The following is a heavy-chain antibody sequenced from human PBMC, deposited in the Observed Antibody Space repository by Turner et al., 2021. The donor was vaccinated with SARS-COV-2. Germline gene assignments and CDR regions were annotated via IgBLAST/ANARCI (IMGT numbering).Heavy chain of an antibody. D-gene: IGHD2-2*01. CDR2: IFSSGST. CDR1: GGSITSSTYY. V-gene: IGHV4-39*01. Sequence: QLQLQESGPGLVKPSETLSLICTVSGGSITSSTYYWGWIRQPPGKGLDWIGSIFSSGSTYYNPSLKSRVTISVDTSKNQFSLKMTSVTAADTAVYYCARSYHTYYFDYWGQGTLGTVSS. J-gene: IGHJ4*02. CDR3: ARSYHTYYFDY.